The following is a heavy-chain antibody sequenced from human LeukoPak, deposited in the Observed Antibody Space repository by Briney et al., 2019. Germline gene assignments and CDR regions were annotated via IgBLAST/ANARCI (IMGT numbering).Heavy chain of an antibody. CDR2: INPNSGGT. CDR1: GYTFTGYY. D-gene: IGHD5-18*01. J-gene: IGHJ3*02. CDR3: AREIQLWSRIDAFDI. Sequence: ASVKVSCKASGYTFTGYYMRWVRQAPGQGLEWMGWINPNSGGTNYAQKFQGRVTITADKSTSTAYMELSSLRSEDTAVYYCAREIQLWSRIDAFDIWGQGTMVTVSS. V-gene: IGHV1-2*02.